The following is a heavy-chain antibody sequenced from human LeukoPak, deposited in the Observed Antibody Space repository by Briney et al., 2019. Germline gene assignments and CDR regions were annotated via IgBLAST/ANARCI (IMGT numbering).Heavy chain of an antibody. CDR2: IYHTGSA. V-gene: IGHV4-38-2*01. Sequence: PSETLSLTCSVSGYSFTSGHYWGWIRQPPGTGLEWIANIYHTGSAHYNPSLKSRVTISVDTSKNQFSLKLSSVTAADTAVYYCRGVLLWFGKDGMDVWGQGTTVTVSS. CDR1: GYSFTSGHY. D-gene: IGHD3-10*01. CDR3: RGVLLWFGKDGMDV. J-gene: IGHJ6*02.